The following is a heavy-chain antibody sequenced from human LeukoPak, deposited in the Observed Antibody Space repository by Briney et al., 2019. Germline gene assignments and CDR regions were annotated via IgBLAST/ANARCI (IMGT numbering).Heavy chain of an antibody. V-gene: IGHV4-61*02. Sequence: PSETLSLTCTVSGGSISTGSYYCSWIRQPAGKGLEWIGRIYTSGSTNYNPSLKSRVTISVDTSKNQFSLKLSSVTAADTAVYYCASYGDYSKLDYWGQGTLVTVSS. CDR2: IYTSGST. J-gene: IGHJ4*02. D-gene: IGHD4-17*01. CDR3: ASYGDYSKLDY. CDR1: GGSISTGSYY.